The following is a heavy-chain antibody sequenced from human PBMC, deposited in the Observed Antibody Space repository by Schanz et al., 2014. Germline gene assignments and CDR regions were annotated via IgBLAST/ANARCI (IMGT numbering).Heavy chain of an antibody. J-gene: IGHJ3*02. V-gene: IGHV3-30*14. CDR2: ISYDGSNK. CDR1: GFTFSSYA. D-gene: IGHD2-2*01. Sequence: VQLVESGGGLIQPGRSLRLSCAASGFTFSSYAMHWVRQAPGKGLEWVAVISYDGSNKYYADSVKGRFTITRDNSKNTLYLQMNSLRDEDTAMYYCAKRCSSTSCSHGAFDIWGQGTMVTVSS. CDR3: AKRCSSTSCSHGAFDI.